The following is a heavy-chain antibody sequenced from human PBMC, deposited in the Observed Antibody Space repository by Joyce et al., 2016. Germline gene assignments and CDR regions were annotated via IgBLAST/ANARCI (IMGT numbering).Heavy chain of an antibody. CDR1: GFTFNNYG. V-gene: IGHV3-30*03. CDR2: ISYDGRNK. Sequence: QVQLVESGGGVVQPGTSLRLSCAASGFTFNNYGMHWVRRAPGKGLEWVAVISYDGRNKDSADSVKGRFSISRDNSKNTVYLQMDSLRVDDAGVYYCAGAHRYSSNWYSNWFDTWGQGALVTVSS. CDR3: AGAHRYSSNWYSNWFDT. D-gene: IGHD6-13*01. J-gene: IGHJ5*02.